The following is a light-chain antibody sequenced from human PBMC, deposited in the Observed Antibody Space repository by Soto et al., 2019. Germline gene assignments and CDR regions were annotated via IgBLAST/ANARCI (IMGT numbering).Light chain of an antibody. J-gene: IGLJ2*01. CDR1: NSKIGSNP. V-gene: IGLV1-44*01. Sequence: QPVLTQPPSASGTPGPRVTFSCSGRNSKIGSNPVNWYQQLPGTAPRLLIYSNNQRPSEVPDRFSGSKSGTSASLAISWLLSEDEADYFCSTWDDSLAGLVIFGGGTKLTVL. CDR2: SNN. CDR3: STWDDSLAGLVI.